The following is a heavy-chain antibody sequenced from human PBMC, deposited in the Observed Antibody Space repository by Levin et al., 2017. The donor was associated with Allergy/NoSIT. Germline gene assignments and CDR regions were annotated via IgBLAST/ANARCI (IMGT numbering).Heavy chain of an antibody. CDR1: GGTFSSYA. D-gene: IGHD3-10*01. Sequence: ASVKVSCKASGGTFSSYAISWVRQAPGQGLEWMGGIIPIFGTANYAQKFQGRVTITADESTSTAYMELSSLRSEDTAVYYCARWDGSGTKLYYYYGMDVWGQGTTVTVSS. J-gene: IGHJ6*02. CDR3: ARWDGSGTKLYYYYGMDV. CDR2: IIPIFGTA. V-gene: IGHV1-69*13.